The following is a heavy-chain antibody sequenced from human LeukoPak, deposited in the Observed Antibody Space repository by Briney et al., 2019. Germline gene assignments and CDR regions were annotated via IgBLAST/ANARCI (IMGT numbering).Heavy chain of an antibody. J-gene: IGHJ4*02. CDR1: GGSISSYY. CDR2: IYYSGST. D-gene: IGHD6-13*01. V-gene: IGHV4-59*12. Sequence: SETLSLTCTVSGGSISSYYWSWIRQPPGKGLEWIGYIYYSGSTNYNPSLKSRVTISVDTSKNQFSLKLSSVTAADTAVYYCARDLPPKYSSSWYGPFDYWGQGTLVTVSS. CDR3: ARDLPPKYSSSWYGPFDY.